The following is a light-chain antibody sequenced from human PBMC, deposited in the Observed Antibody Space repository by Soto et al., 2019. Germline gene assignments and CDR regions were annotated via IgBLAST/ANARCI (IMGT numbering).Light chain of an antibody. CDR1: SGHSSYA. CDR3: QTWGTGIRGWV. Sequence: QAVLTQSPSASASLGASVKLTCTLSSGHSSYAMAWHQQQPEKGPRYLMKLNSDGSHSKGDGIPDRFSGSSSGAERYLTISSLQSEDEADYYCQTWGTGIRGWVFGGGTKLTVL. V-gene: IGLV4-69*01. J-gene: IGLJ3*02. CDR2: LNSDGSH.